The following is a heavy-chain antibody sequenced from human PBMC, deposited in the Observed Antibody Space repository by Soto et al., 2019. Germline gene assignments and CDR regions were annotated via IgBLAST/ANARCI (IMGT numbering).Heavy chain of an antibody. V-gene: IGHV4-39*01. CDR1: GGSISSSSYY. J-gene: IGHJ3*02. CDR3: ARPSPFSDNYYGSGSYYHDAFDI. CDR2: IYYSGST. D-gene: IGHD3-10*01. Sequence: QLQLQESGPGLVKPSETLSLTCTVSGGSISSSSYYWGWIRQPPGKGLEWIGSIYYSGSTYYNPSLKSRVTISVDTSKNQFSLKLSSVTAADTAVYYCARPSPFSDNYYGSGSYYHDAFDIWGQGTMVTVSS.